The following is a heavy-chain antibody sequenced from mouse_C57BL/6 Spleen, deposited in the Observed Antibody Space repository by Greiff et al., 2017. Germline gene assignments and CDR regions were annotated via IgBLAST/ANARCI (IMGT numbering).Heavy chain of an antibody. CDR1: GYTFTSYD. CDR2: IYPRDGST. D-gene: IGHD2-5*01. V-gene: IGHV1-85*01. J-gene: IGHJ4*01. Sequence: QVQLKQSGPELVKPGASVKLSCKASGYTFTSYDINWVKQRPGQGLEWIGWIYPRDGSTKYNEKFKGKATLTVDTSSSTAYMELHSLTAEDSAVYFCAREDSNYAMDYWGQGTSVTVSS. CDR3: AREDSNYAMDY.